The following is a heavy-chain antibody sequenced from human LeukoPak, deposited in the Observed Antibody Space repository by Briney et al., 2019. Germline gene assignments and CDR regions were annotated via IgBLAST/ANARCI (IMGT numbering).Heavy chain of an antibody. D-gene: IGHD6-13*01. Sequence: GESLKISCKGSGYSFTSYWISWVRQMPGKGLEWMGRIIPSDSYTNYSPSFQGHVTISADKSISTAYLQWSSLKASDTAMYYCARHLYSSSWYPYYYYGMDVWGKGTTVTVSS. CDR3: ARHLYSSSWYPYYYYGMDV. CDR2: IIPSDSYT. J-gene: IGHJ6*04. CDR1: GYSFTSYW. V-gene: IGHV5-10-1*01.